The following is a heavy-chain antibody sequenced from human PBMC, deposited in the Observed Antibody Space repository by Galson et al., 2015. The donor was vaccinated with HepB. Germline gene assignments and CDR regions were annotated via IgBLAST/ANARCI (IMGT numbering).Heavy chain of an antibody. D-gene: IGHD6-19*01. CDR1: GYSFTSYL. J-gene: IGHJ4*02. V-gene: IGHV5-10-1*01. CDR2: IEPSDSYI. CDR3: ARGSSGWYYFDY. Sequence: QSGAEVKKPGESLRISCKGSGYSFTSYLISWVRQMPGKGLEWMGRIEPSDSYINYSPSFQGHVTISVDKSISTAYLQWSSLKASDTAMYYCARGSSGWYYFDYWGQGTLATVSS.